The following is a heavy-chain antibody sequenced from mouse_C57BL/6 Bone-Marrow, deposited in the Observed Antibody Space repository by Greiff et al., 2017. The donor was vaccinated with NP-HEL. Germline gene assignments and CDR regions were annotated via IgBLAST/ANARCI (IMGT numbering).Heavy chain of an antibody. CDR3: ARRARRHPIYYGKYYYAMDY. CDR2: INPYNGGT. CDR1: GYTFTDYY. V-gene: IGHV1-19*01. J-gene: IGHJ4*01. D-gene: IGHD2-1*01. Sequence: EVQLQQSGPVLVKPGASVKMSCKASGYTFTDYYMNWVKQSHGKSLEWIGVINPYNGGTSYNQKFKGKATLTVDKSSSTAYMELNSLTSEDSAVYYCARRARRHPIYYGKYYYAMDYWGQGTSVTVSS.